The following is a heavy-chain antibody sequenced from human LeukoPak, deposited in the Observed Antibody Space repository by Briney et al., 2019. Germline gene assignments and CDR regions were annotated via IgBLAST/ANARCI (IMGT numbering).Heavy chain of an antibody. CDR1: GYIFTTNW. CDR3: ARRFYGSGIYYIDF. CDR2: IYPGGSDT. Sequence: GESLRISCKGSGYIFTTNWIGWVRQMPGKGLEWMGIIYPGGSDTRYSPSFQGQVTISADKSISTAYLQWSNLKASDTAMYYCARRFYGSGIYYIDFWGQGTLVTVSS. J-gene: IGHJ4*02. V-gene: IGHV5-51*01. D-gene: IGHD3-10*01.